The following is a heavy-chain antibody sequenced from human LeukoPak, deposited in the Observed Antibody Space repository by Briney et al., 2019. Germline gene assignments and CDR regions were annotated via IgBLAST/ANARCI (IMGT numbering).Heavy chain of an antibody. CDR2: INNDESRT. D-gene: IGHD5-24*01. CDR3: TAIFDF. J-gene: IGHJ4*02. CDR1: GFTFSSYW. Sequence: GGSLRLSCAASGFTFSSYWMHWVRQVPGMGLVWVSRINNDESRTNYADSVKGRFTISRDNAKNTLYLHMNSLRAEDTAVYYCTAIFDFWGQGTLVTVSS. V-gene: IGHV3-74*01.